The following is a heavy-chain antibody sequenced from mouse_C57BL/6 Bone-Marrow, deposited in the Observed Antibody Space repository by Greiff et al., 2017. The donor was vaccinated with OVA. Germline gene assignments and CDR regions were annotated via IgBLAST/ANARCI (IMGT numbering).Heavy chain of an antibody. CDR1: GYTFTSYW. Sequence: QVQLQQPGAELVMPGASVKLSCKASGYTFTSYWMHWVKQRPGQGLEWIGEIDPSDSSTNYNQKFKGKSTLTVDKSSSTAYMQLSSLTSEDSAVYYCAREPFITTRHFDYWGQGTTLTVSS. CDR2: IDPSDSST. CDR3: AREPFITTRHFDY. J-gene: IGHJ2*01. V-gene: IGHV1-69*01. D-gene: IGHD1-1*01.